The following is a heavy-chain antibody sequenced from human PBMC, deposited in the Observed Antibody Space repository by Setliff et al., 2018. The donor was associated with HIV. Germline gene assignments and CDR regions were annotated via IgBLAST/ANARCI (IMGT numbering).Heavy chain of an antibody. J-gene: IGHJ3*02. D-gene: IGHD1-26*01. Sequence: GGSLRLSCATYGFTFSSYAMYWVRQAPGKGLEYVSAINSNGGSTYYADSVKGRFTISRDNSKSTVYLQMGSLRAEDMAVYYCARVRVEAERGAFDIWGQGTMVTVSS. V-gene: IGHV3-64*02. CDR2: INSNGGST. CDR1: GFTFSSYA. CDR3: ARVRVEAERGAFDI.